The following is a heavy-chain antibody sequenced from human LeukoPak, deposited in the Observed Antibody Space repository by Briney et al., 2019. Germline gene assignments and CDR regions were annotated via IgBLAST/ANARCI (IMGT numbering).Heavy chain of an antibody. J-gene: IGHJ5*02. CDR2: IIPIFGTA. D-gene: IGHD1-26*01. CDR1: GGTFSSYA. Sequence: ASVKVSCKATGGTFSSYAISWVRQAPGQGLEWMGGIIPIFGTANYAQKFQGRVTITADESTSTAYMELSSLRSEDTAVYYCARDPPRGGANWFDPWGQGTLVTVSS. CDR3: ARDPPRGGANWFDP. V-gene: IGHV1-69*13.